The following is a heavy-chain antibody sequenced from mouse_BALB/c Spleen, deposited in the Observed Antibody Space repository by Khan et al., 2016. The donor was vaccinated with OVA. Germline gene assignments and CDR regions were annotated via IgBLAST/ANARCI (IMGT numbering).Heavy chain of an antibody. V-gene: IGHV2-6-7*01. CDR1: GFSLTGYG. Sequence: QVQLKESGPGLVAPSQSLSITCTVSGFSLTGYGVNWVRQPPGKGLEWLGMIWRAGSTDYNSALNSRLSTSNDNSNSHVSLKLNSLQTDDTAGYYGARELRRGGLAYGGQGTLGTVSA. CDR2: IWRAGST. CDR3: ARELRRGGLAY. J-gene: IGHJ3*01. D-gene: IGHD1-1*01.